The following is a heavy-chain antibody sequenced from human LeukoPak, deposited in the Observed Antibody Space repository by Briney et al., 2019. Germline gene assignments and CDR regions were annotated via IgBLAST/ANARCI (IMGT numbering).Heavy chain of an antibody. V-gene: IGHV3-23*01. CDR3: AKSYYYGSGDYSLTAFDI. D-gene: IGHD3-10*01. CDR1: GFTFSRYG. CDR2: ISDSAGTT. J-gene: IGHJ3*02. Sequence: GGSLRLSCTASGFTFSRYGMSWVRQAPGKGLEWVSGISDSAGTTYYADSVKGRFSISRDSSKNTLNLQMNSLRAEDTAVYYCAKSYYYGSGDYSLTAFDIWGQGTMVTVSS.